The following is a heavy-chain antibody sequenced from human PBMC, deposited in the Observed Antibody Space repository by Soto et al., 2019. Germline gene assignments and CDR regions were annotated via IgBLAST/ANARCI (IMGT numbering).Heavy chain of an antibody. CDR3: ARVARRNGYNYYFDY. J-gene: IGHJ4*02. CDR1: GGSISSYY. Sequence: QVQLQESGPGLVKPSETLSLTCTVSGGSISSYYWSWIRQPAGKGLEWIGRIYTSGSTNYNPSLKSRVTMSVDTSKNQFSLKLSSVTAADTAVYYCARVARRNGYNYYFDYWGQGTLVTVSS. CDR2: IYTSGST. V-gene: IGHV4-4*07. D-gene: IGHD5-12*01.